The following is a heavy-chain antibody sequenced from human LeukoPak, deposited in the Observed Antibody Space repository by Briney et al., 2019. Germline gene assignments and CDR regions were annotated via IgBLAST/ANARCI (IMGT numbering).Heavy chain of an antibody. CDR3: ARVRSSSRSIFYYHYMEV. Sequence: PSESLSLTSTVSVGSISSYYGSCVRPPSGKGLECSWHIFASWSTNYNPSLKRRVTLSVDTSKNQISLKQSSVAVSTTSWYYIARVRSSSRSIFYYHYMEVWGKGPRVTVSS. CDR1: VGSISSYY. D-gene: IGHD6-13*01. V-gene: IGHV4-4*07. CDR2: IFASWST. J-gene: IGHJ6*03.